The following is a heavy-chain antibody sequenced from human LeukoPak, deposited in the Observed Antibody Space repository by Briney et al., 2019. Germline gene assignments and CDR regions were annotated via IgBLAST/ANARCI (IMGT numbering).Heavy chain of an antibody. D-gene: IGHD3-3*01. Sequence: GASVKVSCKASGGTFSSYAISWVRQAPGQGLEWMGGIIPIFGTANYAQKFQGRVTITTDESTSTAYMELSSLRSEDTAVYYCARADDFWSGSPSAIINAFDIWGQGTMVTVSS. J-gene: IGHJ3*02. CDR1: GGTFSSYA. CDR2: IIPIFGTA. CDR3: ARADDFWSGSPSAIINAFDI. V-gene: IGHV1-69*05.